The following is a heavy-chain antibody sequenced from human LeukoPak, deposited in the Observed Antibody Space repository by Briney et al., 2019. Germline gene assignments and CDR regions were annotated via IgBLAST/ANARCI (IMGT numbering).Heavy chain of an antibody. D-gene: IGHD3-3*01. J-gene: IGHJ5*02. CDR3: AKGLRFLDNNWFDP. V-gene: IGHV3-23*01. CDR1: GFTFSSCV. Sequence: GGSLRLSCAASGFTFSSCVMSWVRQAPGKGLECVSVISGGGRSTYYADSVKGRFTISRDNSKNTLYLQMNSLRAEDTAVYYCAKGLRFLDNNWFDPWGQGTLVTVSS. CDR2: ISGGGRST.